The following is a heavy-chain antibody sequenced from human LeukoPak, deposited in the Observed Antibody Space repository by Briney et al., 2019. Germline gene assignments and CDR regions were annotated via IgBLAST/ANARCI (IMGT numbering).Heavy chain of an antibody. V-gene: IGHV3-23*01. CDR3: TKDRAAAGNDAFDI. CDR1: GFTFSRHV. CDR2: ISGSDDGT. J-gene: IGHJ3*02. D-gene: IGHD6-13*01. Sequence: PGGSLRLSCAVSGFTFSRHVMNWVRQAPGKGLEWVAGISGSDDGTYYADSVKGRFTLSRDISKNTLYLQMNRLRAEDTALYYCTKDRAAAGNDAFDIWGQGTMVTVSS.